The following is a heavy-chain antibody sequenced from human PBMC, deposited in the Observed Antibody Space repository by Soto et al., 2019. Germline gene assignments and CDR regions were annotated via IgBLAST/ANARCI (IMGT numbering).Heavy chain of an antibody. CDR1: GGSVSSGSYY. J-gene: IGHJ5*02. D-gene: IGHD6-13*01. V-gene: IGHV4-39*01. CDR3: ARHQSHSSSYVDP. Sequence: SETLSLSCTVSGGSVSSGSYYWSWIRQPPGKGLEWIGSIYYSGSTYYNPSLKSRVTISVDTSKNQFSLKLSSVTAADTAVYYCARHQSHSSSYVDPWGQGTLVTVSS. CDR2: IYYSGST.